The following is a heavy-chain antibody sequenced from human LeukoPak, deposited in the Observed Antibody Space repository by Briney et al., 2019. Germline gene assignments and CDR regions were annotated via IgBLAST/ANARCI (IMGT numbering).Heavy chain of an antibody. Sequence: PGGSLRLSCEASGFTFRNYDMHWVRQPPGKGLEWVAVIFYDGSEQYYADSVKGRFTISRDNSKNMVHLQLSSLRVEDTALYYCVNDRDFQAHLDFWGQGTLVTVSS. D-gene: IGHD3-3*01. J-gene: IGHJ4*02. V-gene: IGHV3-30*02. CDR1: GFTFRNYD. CDR3: VNDRDFQAHLDF. CDR2: IFYDGSEQ.